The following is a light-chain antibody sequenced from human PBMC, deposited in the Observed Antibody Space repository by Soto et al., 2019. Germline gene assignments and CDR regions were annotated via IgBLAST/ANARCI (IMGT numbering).Light chain of an antibody. Sequence: QLVLTQSSSASASLGSSVKLTCTLSSGHSSYIIAWHQQQPGKAPRYLMKLEGTGSYNKGSGVPDRFSGSSSGADRYLTISNLQFEDEADYYCETWDRNTVVFGGGTTLTVL. J-gene: IGLJ2*01. CDR2: LEGTGSY. CDR3: ETWDRNTVV. V-gene: IGLV4-60*02. CDR1: SGHSSYI.